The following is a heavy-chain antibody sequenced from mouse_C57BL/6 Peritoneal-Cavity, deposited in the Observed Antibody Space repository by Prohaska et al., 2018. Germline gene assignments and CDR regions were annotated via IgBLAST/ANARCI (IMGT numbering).Heavy chain of an antibody. Sequence: EVKLLQSGGGLVQPGGSLKLSCAASGIDFSRYWTSWVRRAPGKGLEWIGEINPDSSTINYAPALKDKFIISRDNAKNTLYLQMSKVRSEDTALYYCARQLRGDDFDYWGQGTTLTVSS. J-gene: IGHJ2*01. CDR1: GIDFSRYW. CDR2: INPDSSTI. D-gene: IGHD1-1*01. CDR3: ARQLRGDDFDY. V-gene: IGHV4-1*01.